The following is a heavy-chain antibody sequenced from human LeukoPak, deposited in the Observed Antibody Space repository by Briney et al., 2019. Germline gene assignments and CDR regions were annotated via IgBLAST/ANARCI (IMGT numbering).Heavy chain of an antibody. J-gene: IGHJ6*03. CDR3: AIDPLGYYYYMDV. D-gene: IGHD7-27*01. CDR2: ISSSSSTI. V-gene: IGHV3-48*01. Sequence: PGGSLRLSCAASGFTFSSYSMNWVRQAPGKGLEWVSYISSSSSTIYYADSVKGRFTISRDNAKNSLYLQMNSLRAEDTAVYYCAIDPLGYYYYMDVWGKGTTVTISS. CDR1: GFTFSSYS.